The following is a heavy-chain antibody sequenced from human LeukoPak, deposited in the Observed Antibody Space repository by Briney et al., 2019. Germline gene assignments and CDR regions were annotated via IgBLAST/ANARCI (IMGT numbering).Heavy chain of an antibody. CDR3: ARDRRRDGYNSDY. J-gene: IGHJ4*02. Sequence: GGSLRLSCAASGFTFSGYAMSWVRQAPGKGLEWVANIKQDGSEKYYVDSVKGRFTISRDNAKNSLYLQMNSLRAEDTAVYYCARDRRRDGYNSDYWGQGTLVTVSS. CDR1: GFTFSGYA. CDR2: IKQDGSEK. V-gene: IGHV3-7*01. D-gene: IGHD5-24*01.